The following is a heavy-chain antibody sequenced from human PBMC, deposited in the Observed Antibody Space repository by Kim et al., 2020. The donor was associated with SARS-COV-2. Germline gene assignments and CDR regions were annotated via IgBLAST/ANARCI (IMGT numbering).Heavy chain of an antibody. Sequence: GRFTISRDNAKNSLYLQMNSLRDEDTAVYYCARDLQRGSGPKNYYYGMDVWGQGTTVTVSS. V-gene: IGHV3-11*06. J-gene: IGHJ6*02. D-gene: IGHD6-19*01. CDR3: ARDLQRGSGPKNYYYGMDV.